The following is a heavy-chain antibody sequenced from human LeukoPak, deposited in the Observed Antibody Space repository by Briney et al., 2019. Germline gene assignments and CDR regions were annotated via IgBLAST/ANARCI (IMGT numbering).Heavy chain of an antibody. CDR1: SGSFSGNY. J-gene: IGHJ4*02. CDR2: INHSGST. CDR3: ARGDYFDY. Sequence: PSETLSLTCDVYSGSFSGNYWSWIRQPPGKGLEWIGEINHSGSTNYNPSLKSRVTLSVDTSKNQFSLRLTSVTAADTAIYYCARGDYFDYWGQGTVVTVSS. V-gene: IGHV4-34*01.